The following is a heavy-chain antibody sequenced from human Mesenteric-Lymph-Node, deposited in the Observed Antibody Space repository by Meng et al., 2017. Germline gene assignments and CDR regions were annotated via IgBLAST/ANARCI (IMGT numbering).Heavy chain of an antibody. CDR3: ARSSTKYDHAFDI. CDR1: GFTFSTYA. J-gene: IGHJ3*02. D-gene: IGHD3-3*01. CDR2: ISNDGNNK. V-gene: IGHV3-30*04. Sequence: GESLKISCAASGFTFSTYAMHWVRQAPGKGLDWVAVISNDGNNKHYADSVKGRLTIYRDKSKNTLYLQMDSLRAEDTAVYYCARSSTKYDHAFDIWGQGTMVTVSS.